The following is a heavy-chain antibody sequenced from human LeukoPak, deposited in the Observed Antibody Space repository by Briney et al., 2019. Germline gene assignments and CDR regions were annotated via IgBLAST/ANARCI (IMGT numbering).Heavy chain of an antibody. V-gene: IGHV3-15*01. J-gene: IGHJ4*02. CDR3: TTSYYDSSGYRN. Sequence: GGSLRLSCAAGFTFTNAWMSWVRQAPGKGLEWVGRIKSKTDGATTDYAAPVEGRFTISRDDSKNTLYLQMNSPKTEDTAVYYCTTSYYDSSGYRNWGQGTLVTVSS. CDR1: GFTFTNAW. D-gene: IGHD3-22*01. CDR2: IKSKTDGATT.